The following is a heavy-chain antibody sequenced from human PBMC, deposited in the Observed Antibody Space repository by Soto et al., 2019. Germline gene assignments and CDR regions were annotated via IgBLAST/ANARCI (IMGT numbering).Heavy chain of an antibody. J-gene: IGHJ4*01. D-gene: IGHD2-15*01. V-gene: IGHV3-64D*06. CDR2: VTSDGDST. CDR1: GFTFSNYA. CDR3: VKGNQLLRYYFEF. Sequence: GGSLRLSCSVSGFTFSNYAMHWVRQAPGKGLEYVSGVTSDGDSTWHADSVKDRFTISRDNSKNTLFLQMSSLRVEDTAIYFCVKGNQLLRYYFEFWGPGTLVTVSS.